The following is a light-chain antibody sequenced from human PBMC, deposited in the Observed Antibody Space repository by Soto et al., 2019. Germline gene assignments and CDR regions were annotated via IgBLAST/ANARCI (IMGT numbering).Light chain of an antibody. Sequence: DIHMTHSPSTVASSVVDRVTITCRASQSISSWLAWYQQKPGKAPTLLIHGASSLQSGVTPRYSGSGYGTDFTLTISSLQPDDFATYYCQHYNSYSEAFGQGTKVDIK. V-gene: IGKV1-5*01. CDR1: QSISSW. J-gene: IGKJ1*01. CDR2: GAS. CDR3: QHYNSYSEA.